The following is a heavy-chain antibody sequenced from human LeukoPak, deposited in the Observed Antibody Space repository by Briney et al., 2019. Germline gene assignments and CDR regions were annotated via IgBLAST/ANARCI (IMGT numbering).Heavy chain of an antibody. CDR1: GGSISSNNYY. CDR3: ARHIAAAGTVDY. V-gene: IGHV4-61*05. Sequence: PSETLSLTCTVSGGSISSNNYYWGWIRQPPGKGLEWIGYIYYSGSTNYNPSLKSRVTISVDTSKNQFSLKLSSVTAADTAVYYCARHIAAAGTVDYWGQGTLVTVSS. D-gene: IGHD6-13*01. J-gene: IGHJ4*02. CDR2: IYYSGST.